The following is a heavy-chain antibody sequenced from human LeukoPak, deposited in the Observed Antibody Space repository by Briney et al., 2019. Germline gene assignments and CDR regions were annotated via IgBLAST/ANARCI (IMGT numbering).Heavy chain of an antibody. J-gene: IGHJ4*02. D-gene: IGHD2-2*01. Sequence: SETLSLTCTVSGGSISSYYWSWIRQPAGKGLEWIGRIYTSGSTNYNPSLKSRVTMSVDTSKNQFSLKLSSVTAADTAVYYCARGRHYCSSTSCSYFDYWGQGTLVTVSS. V-gene: IGHV4-4*07. CDR3: ARGRHYCSSTSCSYFDY. CDR1: GGSISSYY. CDR2: IYTSGST.